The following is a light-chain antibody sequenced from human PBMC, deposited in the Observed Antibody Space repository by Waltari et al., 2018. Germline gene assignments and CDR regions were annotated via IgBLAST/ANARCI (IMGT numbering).Light chain of an antibody. Sequence: DIQMTQSPSSVSASVGHRVTITCRASQDISNWLAWYQQKSGKAPKLLIHTVSTLQIGVPPRFSGSGSGTDFTLTISSLQPEDFATYFCQQASGLPWTFGQGTKVEIK. CDR2: TVS. CDR3: QQASGLPWT. V-gene: IGKV1-12*01. J-gene: IGKJ1*01. CDR1: QDISNW.